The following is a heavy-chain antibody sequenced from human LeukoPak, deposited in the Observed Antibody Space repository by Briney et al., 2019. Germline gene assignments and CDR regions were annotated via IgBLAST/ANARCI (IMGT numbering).Heavy chain of an antibody. CDR1: GASISSYY. D-gene: IGHD3-22*01. V-gene: IGHV4-59*01. Sequence: PSETLSLIGTVSGASISSYYWSWIRQPPGKGLEWIGDIYYSGSIKYNPSLKSRVTMSVDTSKNQFSLKLSSVTAADTAIYYCARENPSGYYNRPIDYWGQGTLVTVSS. CDR2: IYYSGSI. J-gene: IGHJ4*02. CDR3: ARENPSGYYNRPIDY.